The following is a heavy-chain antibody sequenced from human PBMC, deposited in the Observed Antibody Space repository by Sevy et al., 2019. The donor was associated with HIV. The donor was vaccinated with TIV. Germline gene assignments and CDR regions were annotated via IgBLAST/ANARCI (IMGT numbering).Heavy chain of an antibody. CDR2: IDSSSSNR. J-gene: IGHJ6*02. CDR3: AREGGYTDQGMDV. V-gene: IGHV3-48*01. Sequence: GGSLRLSCAASGFTFSSYSMNWVRQAPGKGLEWLSYIDSSSSNRYYAESMKGRFTVSRDNAKKSLYVQMNSLRGEDTAVYYCAREGGYTDQGMDVWGQWTTVTVSS. CDR1: GFTFSSYS. D-gene: IGHD5-12*01.